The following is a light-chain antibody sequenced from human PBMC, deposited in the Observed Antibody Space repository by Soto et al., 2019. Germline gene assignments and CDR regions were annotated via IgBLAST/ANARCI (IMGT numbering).Light chain of an antibody. Sequence: DIQLTQSPSFLSASVGDRVTITCRASQGLSSYLAWYQQKPGKAPNLLIYAAFTLQSGVPSRFSGSGSGTEFTLTISCLQSEDFATYFCQQYSKYPVSFGQGTRLEIK. CDR2: AAF. J-gene: IGKJ5*01. CDR1: QGLSSY. CDR3: QQYSKYPVS. V-gene: IGKV1-9*01.